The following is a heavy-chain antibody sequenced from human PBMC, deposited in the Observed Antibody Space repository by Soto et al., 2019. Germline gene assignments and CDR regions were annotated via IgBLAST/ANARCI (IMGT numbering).Heavy chain of an antibody. CDR2: ITGRGRNT. V-gene: IGHV3-23*01. CDR3: ARVYDAQRDWFDT. D-gene: IGHD5-12*01. CDR1: GFTFSNSA. Sequence: PGGSLRLSCTSSGFTFSNSAMSLVRQAPAKGLEWVSTITGRGRNTYYADSVEGRFTISRDNSKNTLYLQMNSLRAEDTAIYYCARVYDAQRDWFDTWGQGTQVTVSS. J-gene: IGHJ5*02.